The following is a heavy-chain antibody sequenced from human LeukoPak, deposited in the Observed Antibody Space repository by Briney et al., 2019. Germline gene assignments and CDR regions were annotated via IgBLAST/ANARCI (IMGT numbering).Heavy chain of an antibody. J-gene: IGHJ4*02. D-gene: IGHD6-19*01. V-gene: IGHV3-23*01. Sequence: GGSLRLSCAASGFTFSSYAMSWVRQAPGKGLEWVSAISGSGGSTYYADSVKGRFTISRDNAKNSLYLQMNSLRAEDTAVYYCARARGSAVTGTPYYFDYWGQGTLVTVSS. CDR2: ISGSGGST. CDR3: ARARGSAVTGTPYYFDY. CDR1: GFTFSSYA.